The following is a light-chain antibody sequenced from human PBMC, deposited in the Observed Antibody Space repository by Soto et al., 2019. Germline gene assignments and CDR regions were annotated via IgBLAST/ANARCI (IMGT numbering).Light chain of an antibody. CDR2: EVT. J-gene: IGLJ3*02. Sequence: QSALTQPPSASGSPGQSVTISCTGTSSDVGAYNYVSGYEQHAGKAPKLVTYEVTKRPTVVPDRFSGSKSANAASLTVSGLPPVDEDGYYCSFVAPSNTWVFGGGTKLNVL. CDR1: SSDVGAYNY. CDR3: SFVAPSNTWV. V-gene: IGLV2-8*01.